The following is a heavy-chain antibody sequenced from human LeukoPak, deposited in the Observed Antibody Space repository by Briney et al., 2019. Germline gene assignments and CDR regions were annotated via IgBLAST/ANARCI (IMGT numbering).Heavy chain of an antibody. CDR2: IDARSGIT. V-gene: IGHV3-48*01. J-gene: IGHJ4*02. Sequence: GGSLRLSCAASGFTFTIFGLNWVRQAPGKVPEWVSYIDARSGITYYADSVQGRFTISRDNAQESVFLQMNSQRADDTAVYYCAKDVPAAYFDYWGQGTLVTVSS. CDR1: GFTFTIFG. D-gene: IGHD2-2*01. CDR3: AKDVPAAYFDY.